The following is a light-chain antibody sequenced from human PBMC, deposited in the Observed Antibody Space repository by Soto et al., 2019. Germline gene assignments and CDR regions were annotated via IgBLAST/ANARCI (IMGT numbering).Light chain of an antibody. J-gene: IGKJ1*01. CDR1: QTISSW. V-gene: IGKV1-5*03. CDR2: KAS. Sequence: DIQMTKSPWTLSGAVGDRVTITCRAIQTISSWLEWYQQKPGKAPKLLMYKASTLKSGVPSRFSGSGSGTEFTLTISSLPPDDFETYYCQHYNSYSEAFGQGTKVDIK. CDR3: QHYNSYSEA.